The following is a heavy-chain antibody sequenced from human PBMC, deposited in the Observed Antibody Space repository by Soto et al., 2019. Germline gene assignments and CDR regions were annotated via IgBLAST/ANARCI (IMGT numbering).Heavy chain of an antibody. J-gene: IGHJ4*02. D-gene: IGHD5-12*01. Sequence: GESLKISCAASGFTFSSYDMHWVRQATGKGLEWVSAIGTAGDTYYPGSVKGRFTISRENAKNSLYLQMNSLRAGDTAVYYCARGRRWGYSGYDSPYGIDYWGQGTLVTVSS. V-gene: IGHV3-13*01. CDR2: IGTAGDT. CDR3: ARGRRWGYSGYDSPYGIDY. CDR1: GFTFSSYD.